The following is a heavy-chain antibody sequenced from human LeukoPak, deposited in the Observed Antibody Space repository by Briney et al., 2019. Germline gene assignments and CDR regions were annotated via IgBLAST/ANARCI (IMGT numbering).Heavy chain of an antibody. J-gene: IGHJ4*02. D-gene: IGHD6-19*01. CDR1: GFTFSDYG. Sequence: GGSLRLSCAASGFTFSDYGMHWVRQAPGKGLEWVAFLRSDGRNKYYADSVKGRFTIARDNSKNTLYLQMNSLRAEDTAVYYCAKKGYSFGWRDSYYFDYWGQGTLVTVSS. V-gene: IGHV3-30*02. CDR2: LRSDGRNK. CDR3: AKKGYSFGWRDSYYFDY.